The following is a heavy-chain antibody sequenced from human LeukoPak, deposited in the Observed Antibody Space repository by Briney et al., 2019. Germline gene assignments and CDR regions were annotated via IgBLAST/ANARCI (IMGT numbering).Heavy chain of an antibody. CDR2: IYYSGST. Sequence: SQTLSLTCTVSGGSISSGGYYWTWIRQHPGKGLEWIGYIYYSGSTYYNPSLKSRVTISVDTSKNQFSLKLSSVTAADTAVYYCARDGSGSTPYYFDYWGQGTLVTVSS. V-gene: IGHV4-31*03. CDR1: GGSISSGGYY. D-gene: IGHD3-10*01. CDR3: ARDGSGSTPYYFDY. J-gene: IGHJ4*02.